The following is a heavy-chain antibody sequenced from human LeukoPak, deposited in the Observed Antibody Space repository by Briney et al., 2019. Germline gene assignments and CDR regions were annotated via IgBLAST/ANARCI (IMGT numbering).Heavy chain of an antibody. CDR1: GFTFSSYA. CDR3: AKGSNSLYYYDSSGYYWVY. J-gene: IGHJ4*02. Sequence: GGSLRLSCAASGFTFSSYAMSWVRQAPGKGLEWVSAISGSGGSTYYADSVKGRFTISRDNSKNTLYLQMNSLRAEDTAVYYCAKGSNSLYYYDSSGYYWVYWGKGTLVTVSS. D-gene: IGHD3-22*01. CDR2: ISGSGGST. V-gene: IGHV3-23*01.